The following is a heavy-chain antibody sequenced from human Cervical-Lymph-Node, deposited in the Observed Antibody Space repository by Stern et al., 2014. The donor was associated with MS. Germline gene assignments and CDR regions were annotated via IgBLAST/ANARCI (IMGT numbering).Heavy chain of an antibody. J-gene: IGHJ4*02. D-gene: IGHD1-26*01. V-gene: IGHV4-59*01. Sequence: QVQLQESGPGLVKPSETLSLTCTVSGGSISSYYWSWIRQPTGKGLEWIGYIYYSGSTNYNPSLKSRVTISVDTSKNQFSLKLSSVTAADTAVYYCARGGVGASPLDYWGQGTLVTVSS. CDR2: IYYSGST. CDR3: ARGGVGASPLDY. CDR1: GGSISSYY.